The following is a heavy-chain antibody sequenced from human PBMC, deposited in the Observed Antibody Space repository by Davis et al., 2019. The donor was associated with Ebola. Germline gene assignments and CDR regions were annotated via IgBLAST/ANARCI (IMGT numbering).Heavy chain of an antibody. J-gene: IGHJ4*02. Sequence: MPGGSLRLSCTVSGDTVTNYYWSWIRQPPGKGLQWIGYVHYIWNTNYNPSLRGRITISADTSRNQFSLTLSSVTAADTAVYFCARGRYDVLRGYYEVPFDFWGQGSPVTVSS. CDR2: VHYIWNT. V-gene: IGHV4-59*02. CDR1: GDTVTNYY. D-gene: IGHD3-9*01. CDR3: ARGRYDVLRGYYEVPFDF.